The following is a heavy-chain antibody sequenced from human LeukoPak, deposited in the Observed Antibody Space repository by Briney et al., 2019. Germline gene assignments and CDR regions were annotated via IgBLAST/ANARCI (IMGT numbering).Heavy chain of an antibody. D-gene: IGHD6-19*01. CDR2: ISGSGGST. J-gene: IGHJ4*02. CDR1: GFTFRSYW. CDR3: AKSKEWLVRGYFDY. V-gene: IGHV3-23*01. Sequence: PGGSLRLSCAASGFTFRSYWMSWVRQAPGKGLEWVSAISGSGGSTYYADSVKGRFTISRDNSKNTLYLQMNSLRAEDAAVYYCAKSKEWLVRGYFDYWGQGTLVTVSS.